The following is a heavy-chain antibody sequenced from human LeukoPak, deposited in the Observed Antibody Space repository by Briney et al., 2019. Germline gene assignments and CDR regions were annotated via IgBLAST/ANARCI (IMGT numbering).Heavy chain of an antibody. D-gene: IGHD3-22*01. CDR1: GFTFSSYW. CDR2: IKSDGST. CDR3: ARAPSEIGGYYPEYFRH. V-gene: IGHV3-74*01. Sequence: GGPLRLSCAASGFTFSSYWMHWPRQAPGKGLVWVSRIKSDGSTNYADSVKGRFTISRDNAKNTVSLQMNSLRAEDTGVYYCARAPSEIGGYYPEYFRHWGQGTLVTVSS. J-gene: IGHJ1*01.